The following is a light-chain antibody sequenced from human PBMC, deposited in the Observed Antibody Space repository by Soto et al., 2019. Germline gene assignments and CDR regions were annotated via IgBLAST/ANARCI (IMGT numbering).Light chain of an antibody. CDR1: QSISSY. CDR2: AAS. J-gene: IGKJ1*01. Sequence: IQMTQSASSLSASVGDSVTIICRASQSISSYLNWYQQKPGKAPKLLIYAASSLQSGVPSRFSGSGSGTDFTLTISSLQTEDFATYYCQQSYSTPRTFGQGTKVDI. CDR3: QQSYSTPRT. V-gene: IGKV1-39*01.